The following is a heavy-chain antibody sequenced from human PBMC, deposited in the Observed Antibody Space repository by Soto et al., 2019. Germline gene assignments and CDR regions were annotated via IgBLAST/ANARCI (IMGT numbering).Heavy chain of an antibody. Sequence: QVQLQESGPGLVKPSQTLSLTCTVSGGSISSGDYYWSWIRQPPGKGLEWIGYIYYSGSTYYNPSLKSRVTISVDTSKNQFSLKLSAVTAADTAVYYCARCYDSSGYHSPIHAFDIWGQGTMVTVSS. CDR3: ARCYDSSGYHSPIHAFDI. V-gene: IGHV4-30-4*01. CDR1: GGSISSGDYY. D-gene: IGHD3-22*01. J-gene: IGHJ3*02. CDR2: IYYSGST.